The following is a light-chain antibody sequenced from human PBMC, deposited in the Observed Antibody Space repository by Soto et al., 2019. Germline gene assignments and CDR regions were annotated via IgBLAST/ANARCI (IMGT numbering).Light chain of an antibody. V-gene: IGKV3-20*01. CDR2: GAS. CDR3: QQYGTSPPT. J-gene: IGKJ1*01. Sequence: EVVLTQSPGTLSLSPGERATLSCRASQSVSSSDLAWYQQKPGQAPRLLISGASSRATGIPDRFSGSGSGTDFTLTISSLEPEDFAVFYCQQYGTSPPTFGQGTKV. CDR1: QSVSSSD.